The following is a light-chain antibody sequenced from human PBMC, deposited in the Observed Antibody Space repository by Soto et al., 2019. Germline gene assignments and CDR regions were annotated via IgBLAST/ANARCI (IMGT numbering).Light chain of an antibody. V-gene: IGKV1-6*01. CDR1: QGIRNN. CDR2: AAS. CDR3: LQNYNYPRT. Sequence: AIQMTQSPSSLSASVGDRVTITCRASQGIRNNLGWYQQKPGKPPDLLIYAASSLQSGVPSRFSGNGSDTDFILTISSLQPEDFATYYCLQNYNYPRTFGQGTRLEI. J-gene: IGKJ5*01.